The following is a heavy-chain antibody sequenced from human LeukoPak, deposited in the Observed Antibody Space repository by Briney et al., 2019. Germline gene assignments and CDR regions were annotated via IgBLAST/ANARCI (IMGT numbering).Heavy chain of an antibody. V-gene: IGHV3-49*03. CDR3: TREHIVVVTADIWDAFDI. Sequence: GGSLRLSCTASGFTFGDYAMSWFRQAPGKGLEWVGFIRSKAYGGTTEYAASVKGRFTISRDDSKSIAYLQMNSLKTEDTAVYYCTREHIVVVTADIWDAFDIWGQGTMVTVSS. J-gene: IGHJ3*02. CDR1: GFTFGDYA. D-gene: IGHD2-21*02. CDR2: IRSKAYGGTT.